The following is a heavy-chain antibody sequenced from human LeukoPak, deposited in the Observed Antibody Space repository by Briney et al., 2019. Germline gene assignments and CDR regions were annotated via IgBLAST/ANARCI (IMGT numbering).Heavy chain of an antibody. V-gene: IGHV4-59*11. J-gene: IGHJ4*02. CDR1: GVSISSHY. Sequence: SETLSLTCTVSGVSISSHYWSWIRQPPGKGLEWIGYIYYSGSTNYNPSLKSRVTISVDTSKNQFSLKLSSVTAADTAVYYCARVLYDSSGYYVDYWGQGTLVTVSS. CDR2: IYYSGST. D-gene: IGHD3-22*01. CDR3: ARVLYDSSGYYVDY.